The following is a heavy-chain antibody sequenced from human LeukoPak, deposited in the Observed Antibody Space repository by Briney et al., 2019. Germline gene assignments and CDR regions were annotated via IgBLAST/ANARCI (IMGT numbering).Heavy chain of an antibody. CDR1: GYTFTIYY. V-gene: IGHV1-46*01. Sequence: GASVKVSCKASGYTFTIYYMHWVRQAPGQGLEWMGIINPSGGSTSYAQKFQGRVTMTRDTSTSTVYMELSSLRSEDTAVYYCARDNPGIAAASYNWFDPWGQGTLVTVSS. CDR2: INPSGGST. J-gene: IGHJ5*02. CDR3: ARDNPGIAAASYNWFDP. D-gene: IGHD6-13*01.